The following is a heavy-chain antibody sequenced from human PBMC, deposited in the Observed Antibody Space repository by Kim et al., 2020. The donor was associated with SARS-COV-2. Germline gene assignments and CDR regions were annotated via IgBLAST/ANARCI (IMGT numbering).Heavy chain of an antibody. J-gene: IGHJ5*02. V-gene: IGHV4-34*01. D-gene: IGHD3-16*02. CDR2: GST. Sequence: GSTNYNQPLKSRVTISVDTSKIQFSLKLSSVTAADTAVYYCAYRAGWFDPWGQGTLVTVSS. CDR3: AYRAGWFDP.